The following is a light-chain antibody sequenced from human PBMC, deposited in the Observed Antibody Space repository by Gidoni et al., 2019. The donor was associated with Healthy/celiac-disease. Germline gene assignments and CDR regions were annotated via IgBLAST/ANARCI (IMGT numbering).Light chain of an antibody. J-gene: IGLJ2*01. V-gene: IGLV1-44*01. CDR1: SSNIGSNY. CDR2: SDT. CDR3: AAWDDSLNGLV. Sequence: QSVLTPPPSASATPGQRVTISCSGSSSNIGSNYVNWYQQLPGTAPKLLIYSDTRRPSGVPDRFSGSKSGTSASLAISGLQSEDEAHYYCAAWDDSLNGLVIGGGTKLTVL.